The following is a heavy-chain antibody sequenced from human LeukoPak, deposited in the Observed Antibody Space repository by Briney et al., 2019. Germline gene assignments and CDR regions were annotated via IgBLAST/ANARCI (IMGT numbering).Heavy chain of an antibody. D-gene: IGHD3-10*01. CDR1: GGSISSGDYY. V-gene: IGHV4-30-4*01. J-gene: IGHJ4*02. CDR2: IYYSGST. CDR3: ARRITMVRGGDYFDY. Sequence: SETLSLTCTVSGGSISSGDYYWSWIRQPPGKGLEWIGYIYYSGSTYYNPSLKSRVTISVDTSKNQFSQKLSSVTAADTAVYYCARRITMVRGGDYFDYWGQGTLVTVSS.